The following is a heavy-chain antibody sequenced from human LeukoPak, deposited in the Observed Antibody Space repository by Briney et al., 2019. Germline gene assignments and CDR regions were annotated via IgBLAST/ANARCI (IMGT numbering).Heavy chain of an antibody. Sequence: SGTLSFTCAVSGGSISSSNWWSWVRQPPGKGLEWIGEIYHSGSTNYNPSLKGRVTISVDKSKNQFSLKLSSVTAADTAVYYCAWTGIVGATNIDCWGQGTLVTVSS. CDR3: AWTGIVGATNIDC. CDR1: GGSISSSNW. D-gene: IGHD1-26*01. J-gene: IGHJ4*02. CDR2: IYHSGST. V-gene: IGHV4-4*02.